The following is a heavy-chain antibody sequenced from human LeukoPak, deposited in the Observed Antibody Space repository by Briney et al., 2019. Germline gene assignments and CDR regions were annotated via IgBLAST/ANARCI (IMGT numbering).Heavy chain of an antibody. CDR3: ARGLSGYDYSNWFDP. J-gene: IGHJ5*02. V-gene: IGHV4-59*01. D-gene: IGHD5-12*01. CDR2: IYYSGST. CDR1: GGSISSYY. Sequence: SETLSLTCTVSGGSISSYYWSWIRQPPGKGLEWIGYIYYSGSTYYNPSLKSRVTISVDTSKNQFSLKLSSVTAADTAVYYCARGLSGYDYSNWFDPWGQGTLVTVSS.